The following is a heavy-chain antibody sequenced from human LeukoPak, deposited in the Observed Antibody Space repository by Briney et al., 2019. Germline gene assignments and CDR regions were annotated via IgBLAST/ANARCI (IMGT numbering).Heavy chain of an antibody. V-gene: IGHV3-30*01. Sequence: PGRSLRLSCAASGFTFSSYAMHWVRQAPGKGLVWVAVISYDGSNKYYADSVKGRFTISRDNSKNTLYLQMNSLRAEDTAVYYCAREPSHYYDSSGYSYYFDYWGQGTLVTVSS. J-gene: IGHJ4*02. CDR1: GFTFSSYA. D-gene: IGHD3-22*01. CDR2: ISYDGSNK. CDR3: AREPSHYYDSSGYSYYFDY.